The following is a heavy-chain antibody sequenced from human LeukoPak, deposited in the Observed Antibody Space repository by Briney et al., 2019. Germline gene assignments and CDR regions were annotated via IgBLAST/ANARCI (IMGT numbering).Heavy chain of an antibody. J-gene: IGHJ4*02. CDR3: AKVGDYDFWSGSYFFGY. V-gene: IGHV3-23*01. D-gene: IGHD3-3*01. CDR2: ITDSGGDT. Sequence: GGSLRLSCAASGFTFNNYAMSWVRQAPGKGLEWVSAITDSGGDTYHADSVKGRFTISRDNSKNTLYLQMNSLRAEDTAVYYCAKVGDYDFWSGSYFFGYWGQGTLVTVSS. CDR1: GFTFNNYA.